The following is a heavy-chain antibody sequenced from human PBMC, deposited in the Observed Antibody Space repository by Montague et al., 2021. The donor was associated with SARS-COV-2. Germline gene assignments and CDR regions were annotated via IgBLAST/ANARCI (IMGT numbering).Heavy chain of an antibody. V-gene: IGHV4-34*01. CDR3: ARGPRITMIVVVITDIWFDP. D-gene: IGHD3-22*01. CDR1: GGSASDYY. CDR2: INHSGST. J-gene: IGHJ5*02. Sequence: SETLSLTCAVYGGSASDYYWSWIRQPPGKGLEWIGEINHSGSTNXNPSLKSRVTTSVDTSKNQFSLKLTSVTAVDTAVYYCARGPRITMIVVVITDIWFDPWGQGTLVTVSS.